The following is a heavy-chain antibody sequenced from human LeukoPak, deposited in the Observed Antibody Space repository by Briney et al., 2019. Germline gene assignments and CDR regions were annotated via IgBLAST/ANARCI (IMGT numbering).Heavy chain of an antibody. CDR1: GFTLRTYW. CDR3: VRDLGDY. CDR2: IDRDGTLM. Sequence: GRSLRLSCVASGFTLRTYWMNWVRRGPGKALLWVARIDRDGTLMTHADSVEGRFTISRDNAQNTVYLQMNDLRDEDTATYYCVRDLGDYWGQGTLVTVS. V-gene: IGHV3-74*03. J-gene: IGHJ4*02.